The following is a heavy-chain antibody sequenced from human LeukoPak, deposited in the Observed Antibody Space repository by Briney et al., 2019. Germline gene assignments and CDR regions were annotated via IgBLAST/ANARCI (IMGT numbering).Heavy chain of an antibody. Sequence: SGGSLRLSCAVSGFTFSSYDMHWVRQPTGKGLEWVSAIGTLGDTDYPDSVKGRFTISRENAKNSLYLQMNNLRAGDTAVYYCARGRDSNYYDSSGYYPYWGQGTLVTVSS. V-gene: IGHV3-13*01. CDR1: GFTFSSYD. J-gene: IGHJ4*02. CDR3: ARGRDSNYYDSSGYYPY. D-gene: IGHD3-22*01. CDR2: IGTLGDT.